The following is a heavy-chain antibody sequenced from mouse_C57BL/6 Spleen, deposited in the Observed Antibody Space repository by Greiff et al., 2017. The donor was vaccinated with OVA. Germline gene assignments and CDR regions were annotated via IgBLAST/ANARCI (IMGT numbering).Heavy chain of an antibody. D-gene: IGHD3-2*02. V-gene: IGHV1-50*01. J-gene: IGHJ3*01. CDR3: ARRTAQATFAD. Sequence: QVQLQQPGAELVKPGASVKLSCKASGYTFTSYWMQWVKQRPGQGLEWIGEIDPSDSYANYNQKFQGKATLTVDTSSSTAYMQLSSLTSEDSAVYYCARRTAQATFADWGQGTLVTVAA. CDR1: GYTFTSYW. CDR2: IDPSDSYA.